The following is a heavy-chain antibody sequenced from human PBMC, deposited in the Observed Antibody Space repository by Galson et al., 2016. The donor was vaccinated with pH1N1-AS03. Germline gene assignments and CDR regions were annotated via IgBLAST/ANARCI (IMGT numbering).Heavy chain of an antibody. J-gene: IGHJ5*02. CDR1: GFTFSSYG. D-gene: IGHD1-7*01. CDR3: AQDRVNGIDATTRWFAP. V-gene: IGHV3-30*02. Sequence: SLRLSCAASGFTFSSYGMHWVRQAPGKGLEWLTFVRHDGNNQYYADSMKGRFTVSRDNSKNTLSLQMDSLRPEDTAIYYCAQDRVNGIDATTRWFAPWGQGVRVTVSS. CDR2: VRHDGNNQ.